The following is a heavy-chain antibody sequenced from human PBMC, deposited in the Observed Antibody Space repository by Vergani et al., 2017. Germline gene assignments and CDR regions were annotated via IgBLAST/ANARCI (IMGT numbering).Heavy chain of an antibody. CDR1: GFDFSSYI. CDR2: VSTGTKSQ. CDR3: ARDQMVYASRYYYYMDV. Sequence: QLVESGGGWVQPGGSLRLSCVVSGFDFSSYIMNWVRQAPGKGLEWVSFVSTGTKSQSYAESVKGRFTISRDNSKNTLYLQMNSLRAEDTAVYYCARDQMVYASRYYYYMDVWGKGTTVTVSS. D-gene: IGHD2-8*01. J-gene: IGHJ6*03. V-gene: IGHV3-30*01.